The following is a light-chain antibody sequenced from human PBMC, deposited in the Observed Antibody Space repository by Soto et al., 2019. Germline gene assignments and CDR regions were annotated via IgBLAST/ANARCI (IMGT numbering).Light chain of an antibody. CDR1: SSDIGDYNY. CDR3: SSYTGSSTLV. Sequence: QSVLTQPASVSGSPGQSITISCTGTSSDIGDYNYVSWYQQHPGKAPKLMIYEVSNRPSGVSNRFSASKSGNTASLTISGLRAEDEADYYCSSYTGSSTLVFGGGTKLTVL. V-gene: IGLV2-14*01. J-gene: IGLJ2*01. CDR2: EVS.